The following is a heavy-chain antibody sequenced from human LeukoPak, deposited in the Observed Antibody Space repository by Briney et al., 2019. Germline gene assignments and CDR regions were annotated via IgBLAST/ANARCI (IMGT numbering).Heavy chain of an antibody. V-gene: IGHV4-34*01. Sequence: PSETLSLTCAVYGGPFSGYYWSWIRQPPGKGLEWIGEINHSGSTNYNPSLKSRVTISVDTSKNQFSLKLSSVTAADTAVYYCARELGVPGYWGQGTLVTVSS. J-gene: IGHJ4*02. CDR3: ARELGVPGY. D-gene: IGHD3-3*01. CDR1: GGPFSGYY. CDR2: INHSGST.